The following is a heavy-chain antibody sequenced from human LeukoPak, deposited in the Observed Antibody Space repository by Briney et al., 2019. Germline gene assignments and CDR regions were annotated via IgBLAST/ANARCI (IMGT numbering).Heavy chain of an antibody. Sequence: PSQTLSLTCAVSGGSISSGGYSWSWIRQPPGKGLEWIGYIYHSGRTYYNPSLESRVTISVDTSKNQFSLKLSSVTAADTAVYYCARAAAYCGGDCYSAYPELIDLWGRGTLVTVSS. J-gene: IGHJ2*01. CDR2: IYHSGRT. V-gene: IGHV4-30-2*05. CDR1: GGSISSGGYS. CDR3: ARAAAYCGGDCYSAYPELIDL. D-gene: IGHD2-21*02.